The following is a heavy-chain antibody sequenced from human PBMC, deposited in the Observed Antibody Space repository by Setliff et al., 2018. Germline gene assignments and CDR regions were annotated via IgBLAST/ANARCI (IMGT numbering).Heavy chain of an antibody. CDR1: GGRISGSNHY. CDR3: ARGKGSWVLLRWFDP. Sequence: SETLSLTCTVSGGRISGSNHYWGWVRQPPGKGLEWIGSMYSGGNTYYNPSLKSRATISIDTSKNQFSLKLNSVTAADTAVYYCARGKGSWVLLRWFDPWGQGTRVTVSS. CDR2: MYSGGNT. V-gene: IGHV4-39*07. J-gene: IGHJ5*02. D-gene: IGHD3-10*01.